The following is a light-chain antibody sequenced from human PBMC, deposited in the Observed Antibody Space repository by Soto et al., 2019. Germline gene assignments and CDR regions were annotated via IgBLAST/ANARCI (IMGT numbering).Light chain of an antibody. CDR3: QQYNSWPPL. J-gene: IGKJ3*01. CDR2: GAS. CDR1: QSVRDN. V-gene: IGKV3-15*01. Sequence: EIGMTQSPGTLSVSPGETATLSCRASQSVRDNLAWYQQKPGQAPILLIYGASTRATGIPARFSGSGSGTEFTLTISSLQSEDFAVYYCQQYNSWPPLFGPGTKVDIK.